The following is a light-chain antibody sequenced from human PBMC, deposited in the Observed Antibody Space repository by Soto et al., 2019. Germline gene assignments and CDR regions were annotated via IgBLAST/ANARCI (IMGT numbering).Light chain of an antibody. CDR2: DAS. Sequence: EIVLTQSPGTLSLSPGERATLSCRASQSLSNNYLAWYQQKPGQAPRLLIYDASSRATGIPDRFSASGSGTDFTLTISRLEPEDFAVYYCQQYDRPPRTFGLGTKVEIK. J-gene: IGKJ1*01. CDR1: QSLSNNY. CDR3: QQYDRPPRT. V-gene: IGKV3-20*01.